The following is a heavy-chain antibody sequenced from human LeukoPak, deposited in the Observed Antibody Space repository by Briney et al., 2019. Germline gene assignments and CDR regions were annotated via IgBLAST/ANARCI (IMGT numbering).Heavy chain of an antibody. CDR1: GFTFDDYA. Sequence: GGSLRLSCAASGFTFDDYAMHWVRQAPGQGLESVSGISWNSGSIGYADSVKGRFTISRDNAKNSLYLQMNSLRAEAMALYYCAKDTCSSTSCYLFDYWGQGTLVTVSS. CDR3: AKDTCSSTSCYLFDY. D-gene: IGHD2-2*01. J-gene: IGHJ4*02. V-gene: IGHV3-9*03. CDR2: ISWNSGSI.